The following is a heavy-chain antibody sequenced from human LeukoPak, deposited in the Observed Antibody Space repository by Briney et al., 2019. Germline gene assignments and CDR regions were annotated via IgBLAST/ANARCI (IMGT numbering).Heavy chain of an antibody. Sequence: GGSLRLSCAASGFTVSSSYMTWVRQAPGKGLEWVSSISSSSSYIYYADSVKGRFTISRDNAKNSLYLQMNSLRAEDTAVYYCARDRARSGAFDIWGQGTMVTVSS. V-gene: IGHV3-21*01. CDR2: ISSSSSYI. CDR3: ARDRARSGAFDI. J-gene: IGHJ3*02. D-gene: IGHD3-10*01. CDR1: GFTVSSSY.